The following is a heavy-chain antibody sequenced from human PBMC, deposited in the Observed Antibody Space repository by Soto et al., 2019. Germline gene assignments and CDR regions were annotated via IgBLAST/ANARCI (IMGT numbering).Heavy chain of an antibody. CDR1: GGTFSSYA. Sequence: QVQLVQSGAEVKKPGSSVKVSCKASGGTFSSYAISWVRQAPGQGLEWMGGIIPIFGTANYAQKFQGRVTITADKSTSTADMELSSLRSEDTAVYYCASGPLERPGYYYGMDVWGQGTTVTVSS. D-gene: IGHD1-1*01. J-gene: IGHJ6*02. V-gene: IGHV1-69*06. CDR3: ASGPLERPGYYYGMDV. CDR2: IIPIFGTA.